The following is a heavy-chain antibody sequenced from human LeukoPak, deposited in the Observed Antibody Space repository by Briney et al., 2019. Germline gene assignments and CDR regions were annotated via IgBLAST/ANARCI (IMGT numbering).Heavy chain of an antibody. D-gene: IGHD1/OR15-1a*01. J-gene: IGHJ4*02. V-gene: IGHV3-74*01. CDR3: ATAGPNWNIYY. Sequence: GGSLTLFCAPSGVTYSSYWMHCARQATGRAGVGVSLIYNYGSTTTYADSVKGRFTVSRDNAKNTLYLQMNSLRAEDTAVYYCATAGPNWNIYYWGQGTLVTVSS. CDR1: GVTYSSYW. CDR2: IYNYGSTT.